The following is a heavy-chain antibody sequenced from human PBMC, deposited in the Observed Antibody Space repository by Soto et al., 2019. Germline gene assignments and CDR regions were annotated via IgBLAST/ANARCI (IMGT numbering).Heavy chain of an antibody. CDR3: ARDKITGLFDY. J-gene: IGHJ4*02. CDR2: INHSGST. D-gene: IGHD2-8*02. V-gene: IGHV4-34*01. Sequence: QVQLQQWGAGLLKPSETLSLTCAVYGGSFSGYCWTWIRQPPGTGLEWIGEINHSGSTNYNPSLKSRVTISVDTSXNXXSLKLTSVTAADXAVYYCARDKITGLFDYWGQGTLVTV. CDR1: GGSFSGYC.